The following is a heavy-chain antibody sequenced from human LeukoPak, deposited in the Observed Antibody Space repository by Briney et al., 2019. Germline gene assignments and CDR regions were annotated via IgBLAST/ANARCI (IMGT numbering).Heavy chain of an antibody. V-gene: IGHV3-30*08. CDR2: LSYDGSNK. Sequence: GGSLRLSCAASAFTFSSYALHWLRQAPGKGLEWVAVLSYDGSNKYYADSVKGRFTISRDNSKNTLYLQMNSLRGEDTAVYYCARLTGAYVVVPAAIDYWGQGTLVTVSS. CDR3: ARLTGAYVVVPAAIDY. J-gene: IGHJ4*02. D-gene: IGHD2-2*01. CDR1: AFTFSSYA.